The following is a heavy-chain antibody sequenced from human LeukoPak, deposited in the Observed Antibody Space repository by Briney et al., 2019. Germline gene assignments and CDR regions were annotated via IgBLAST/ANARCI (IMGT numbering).Heavy chain of an antibody. CDR2: INHSGST. CDR1: GGSFSGYY. CDR3: ARGGYYYDSSGYYLLDY. D-gene: IGHD3-22*01. J-gene: IGHJ4*02. Sequence: SETLSLTCAVYGGSFSGYYWSWIRQPPGKGQEWVGEINHSGSTNYNPSLKSRVTISVDTSKNQFSLKLSSVTAADTAVYYCARGGYYYDSSGYYLLDYWGQGTLVTVSS. V-gene: IGHV4-34*01.